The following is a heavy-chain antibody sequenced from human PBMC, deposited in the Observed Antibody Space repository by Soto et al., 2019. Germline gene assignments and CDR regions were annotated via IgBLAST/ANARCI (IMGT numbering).Heavy chain of an antibody. V-gene: IGHV3-64*01. CDR2: ISSNGGST. Sequence: GGSLRLSCAASGFTFSSYAMHWVRQAPGKGLEYVSAISSNGGSTYYANSVKGRFTISRDNSKNTLYLQMGSLRAEDMAVYYCARDRSNGDGYYYYYMDVWGKGTTVTVSS. J-gene: IGHJ6*03. D-gene: IGHD4-17*01. CDR1: GFTFSSYA. CDR3: ARDRSNGDGYYYYYMDV.